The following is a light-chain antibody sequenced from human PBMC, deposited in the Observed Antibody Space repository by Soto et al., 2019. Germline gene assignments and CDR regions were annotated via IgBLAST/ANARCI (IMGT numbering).Light chain of an antibody. CDR1: QSVSTN. V-gene: IGKV3-15*01. CDR3: QQYESTPPT. J-gene: IGKJ2*01. Sequence: EIVMTQSPATLSVSPGERATLSCRASQSVSTNLAWYQQKPGQAPKVLIYAASTRATGIPARFSGSGSGTEFTLTISSLQSEDFAVYYCQQYESTPPTFGQGTKLEIK. CDR2: AAS.